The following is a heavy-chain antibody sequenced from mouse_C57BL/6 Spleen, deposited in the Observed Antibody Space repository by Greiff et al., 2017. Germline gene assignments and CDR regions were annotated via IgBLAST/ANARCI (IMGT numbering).Heavy chain of an antibody. CDR3: ARSDTIVTRGYFDV. D-gene: IGHD2-5*01. J-gene: IGHJ1*03. Sequence: EVQLQQSGAELVRPGSSVKMSCKTSGYTFTSYGINWVKQRPGQGLEWIGYIYIGNGYTEYNEKFKGKATLTSDTSASTAYMQHSSLTSEDSAIYVCARSDTIVTRGYFDVWGTGTTVTVSS. CDR2: IYIGNGYT. V-gene: IGHV1-58*01. CDR1: GYTFTSYG.